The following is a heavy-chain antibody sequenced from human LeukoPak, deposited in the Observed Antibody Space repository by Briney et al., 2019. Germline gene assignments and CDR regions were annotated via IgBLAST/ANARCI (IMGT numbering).Heavy chain of an antibody. CDR1: GYTFTGYF. V-gene: IGHV1-2*02. J-gene: IGHJ4*02. Sequence: ASVKVSCKASGYTFTGYFIHWVRQAPGQGLEWMGWINPNSDGTNYAQKFQGRVTMTRDTSISTAYMELSRLRSDDTAVYYCARVYSSGWSIDLDYWGQGTLVTVSS. CDR2: INPNSDGT. CDR3: ARVYSSGWSIDLDY. D-gene: IGHD6-19*01.